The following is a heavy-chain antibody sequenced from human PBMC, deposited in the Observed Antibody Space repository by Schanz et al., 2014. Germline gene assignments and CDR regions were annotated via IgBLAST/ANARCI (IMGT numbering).Heavy chain of an antibody. J-gene: IGHJ4*02. D-gene: IGHD4-17*01. CDR1: GGTFSSFG. CDR2: INPSGGST. Sequence: QVQLEQSGAEVKKPGSSVKVSCKASGGTFSSFGINWVRQAPGQGLEWMGIINPSGGSTRYGQKFQGRITVTTDTSTSTVYLELSSLRSDDTAVYYCARGYGDSPTDFWGQGTLLTVSS. V-gene: IGHV1-46*01. CDR3: ARGYGDSPTDF.